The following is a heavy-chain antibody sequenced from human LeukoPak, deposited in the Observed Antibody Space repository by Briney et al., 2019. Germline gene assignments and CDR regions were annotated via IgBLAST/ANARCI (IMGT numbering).Heavy chain of an antibody. J-gene: IGHJ4*02. D-gene: IGHD3-16*02. Sequence: GGSLRLSCAASGFTFSSYAMSWVRQAPGKGLEWVSAISGSGGSTYYTDSVKGRFTISRDNSKNTLYLQMNSLRAEDTAVYYCAKEGAMITFGGVIVTWGQGTLVTVSS. CDR2: ISGSGGST. CDR3: AKEGAMITFGGVIVT. CDR1: GFTFSSYA. V-gene: IGHV3-23*01.